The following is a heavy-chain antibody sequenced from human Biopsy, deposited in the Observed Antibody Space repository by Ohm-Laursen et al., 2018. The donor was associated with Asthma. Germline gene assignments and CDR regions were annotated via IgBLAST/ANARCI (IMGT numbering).Heavy chain of an antibody. J-gene: IGHJ6*02. V-gene: IGHV4-39*01. Sequence: GTLSLTCSLSSGSGGYMRSGNYYWGWIRQPPGKGLEWIGSIYYRGTTYYNPSLESRVNVSADTSKNQFSLKLTSVTAADTAVYYCVRGSSSWHHGPFHYYYGLDVWGQGTTATVSS. CDR1: SGSGGYMRSGNYY. CDR3: VRGSSSWHHGPFHYYYGLDV. CDR2: IYYRGTT. D-gene: IGHD6-13*01.